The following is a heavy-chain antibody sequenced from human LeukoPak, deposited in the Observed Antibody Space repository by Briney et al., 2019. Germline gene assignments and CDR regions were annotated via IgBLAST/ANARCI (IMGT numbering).Heavy chain of an antibody. Sequence: GGSLRLSCAASGFTFSSYSMNWVRQAPGKGLEWVSSISSSSYIYYADSVKGRFTISRDNAKNSLYLQMNSLRAEDTAVYYCAREGVEMATTAFDYWGQGTLVTVSS. D-gene: IGHD5-24*01. CDR2: ISSSSYI. CDR3: AREGVEMATTAFDY. J-gene: IGHJ4*02. CDR1: GFTFSSYS. V-gene: IGHV3-21*01.